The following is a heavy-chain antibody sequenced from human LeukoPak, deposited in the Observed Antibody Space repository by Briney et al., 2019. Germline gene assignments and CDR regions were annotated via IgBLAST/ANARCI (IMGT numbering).Heavy chain of an antibody. V-gene: IGHV3-33*05. D-gene: IGHD5-18*01. Sequence: GRSLRLSCAASGFTFRGYGMHWVRQAPGKGLEWVAGTSYDGSNKYYADSVKGRFTIARDNSKNTLYLQMNSLRAEDTAIYCCARGGLGYSYGYFDCWGQGTLVTVSS. CDR2: TSYDGSNK. CDR1: GFTFRGYG. J-gene: IGHJ4*02. CDR3: ARGGLGYSYGYFDC.